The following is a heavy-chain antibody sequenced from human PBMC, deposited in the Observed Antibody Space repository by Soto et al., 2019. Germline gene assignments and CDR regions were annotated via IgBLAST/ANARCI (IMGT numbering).Heavy chain of an antibody. CDR1: GYTFTSYG. CDR3: AADADYSNYFGNY. Sequence: SVTVSCQTSGYTFTSYGIIWVRQARGQRLEWIGWIVVGSGNTNYAQKFQERVTITRDMSTSTAYMELSSLRSEDTAVYYCAADADYSNYFGNYWGQGTLVTVSS. D-gene: IGHD4-4*01. CDR2: IVVGSGNT. J-gene: IGHJ4*02. V-gene: IGHV1-58*02.